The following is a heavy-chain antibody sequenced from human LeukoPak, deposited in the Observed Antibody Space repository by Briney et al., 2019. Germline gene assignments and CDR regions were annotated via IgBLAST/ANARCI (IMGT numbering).Heavy chain of an antibody. J-gene: IGHJ4*02. V-gene: IGHV4-34*01. D-gene: IGHD3-10*01. CDR3: ARGGAHYYGSGSYLRY. Sequence: SETLSLTCAVYGGSFSGYYWSWIRQPPGKGLEWIGEINHSGSTNYNPSLKSRVTISVDTSKNQFSLKLSSVTAADTAVYYCARGGAHYYGSGSYLRYWGQGTLVTVSS. CDR2: INHSGST. CDR1: GGSFSGYY.